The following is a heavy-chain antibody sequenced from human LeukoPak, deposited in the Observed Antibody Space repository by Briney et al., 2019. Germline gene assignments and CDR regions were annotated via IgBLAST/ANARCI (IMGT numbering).Heavy chain of an antibody. CDR2: IYYSGTT. CDR1: GGSFSGYY. D-gene: IGHD3-10*01. CDR3: ARVLRPMASQYYFDY. Sequence: SETLSLTCAVYGGSFSGYYWSWLRQPPGKGLEWIGYIYYSGTTSYNPSLKTRVTISIDTSKNQFSLKLSSVTAADTAVYYCARVLRPMASQYYFDYWGQGTLVTVSS. V-gene: IGHV4-59*01. J-gene: IGHJ4*02.